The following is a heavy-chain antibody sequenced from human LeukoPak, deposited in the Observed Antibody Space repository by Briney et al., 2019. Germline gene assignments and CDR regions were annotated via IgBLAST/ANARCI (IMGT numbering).Heavy chain of an antibody. V-gene: IGHV4-39*01. J-gene: IGHJ5*02. CDR1: GGSISSSSYY. CDR3: ARRPRGDYKAWFDP. CDR2: IYYSGST. Sequence: SEPLSLTCTVSGGSISSSSYYWGWIRQPPGKGLEWIGSIYYSGSTYYNPSLKSRVTVSIDTSKNQFSLKVRSVTAADTAVYYCARRPRGDYKAWFDPWGQGTLVTVSS. D-gene: IGHD5-24*01.